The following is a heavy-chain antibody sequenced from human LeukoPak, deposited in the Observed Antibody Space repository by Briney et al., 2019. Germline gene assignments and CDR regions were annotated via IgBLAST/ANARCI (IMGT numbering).Heavy chain of an antibody. J-gene: IGHJ3*02. CDR2: IYYSGST. Sequence: SETLSLTCTVSGGSISSYYWSWLRQPPGKGLEWIGYIYYSGSTNYNPSLKSRVTISVDTSKNQFSLKLSSVTAADTAVYYCARESRRLVRGAFDIWGQGTMVTVSS. CDR3: ARESRRLVRGAFDI. CDR1: GGSISSYY. V-gene: IGHV4-59*01. D-gene: IGHD3-10*01.